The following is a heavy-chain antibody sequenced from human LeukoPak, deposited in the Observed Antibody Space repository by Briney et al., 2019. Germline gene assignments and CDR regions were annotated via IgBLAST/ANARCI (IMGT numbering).Heavy chain of an antibody. Sequence: AGGSLRLSCAASGFTFSSYAMHWVRQAPGKGLEWVAVISYDGSNKYYADSVKGRFTISRDNSKNTLYLQMNSLRAEDTAVYYCASYGDPRSNAFDIWGQGTMVTVSS. CDR3: ASYGDPRSNAFDI. J-gene: IGHJ3*02. V-gene: IGHV3-30*04. D-gene: IGHD4-17*01. CDR2: ISYDGSNK. CDR1: GFTFSSYA.